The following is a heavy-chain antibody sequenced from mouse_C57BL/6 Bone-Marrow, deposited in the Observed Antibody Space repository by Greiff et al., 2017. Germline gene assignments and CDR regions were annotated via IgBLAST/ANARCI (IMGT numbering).Heavy chain of an antibody. V-gene: IGHV1-81*01. CDR1: GYTFTSYG. CDR2: IYPRSGNT. D-gene: IGHD2-3*01. Sequence: QVQLQQSGAELARPGASVKLSCKASGYTFTSYGISWVKQRTGQGLEWIGEIYPRSGNTTYNEKFKGKATLTADKSSSTAYMGLRSLTSEDSAVYVCARDGYYDAMDYWGQGTSVTVSS. CDR3: ARDGYYDAMDY. J-gene: IGHJ4*01.